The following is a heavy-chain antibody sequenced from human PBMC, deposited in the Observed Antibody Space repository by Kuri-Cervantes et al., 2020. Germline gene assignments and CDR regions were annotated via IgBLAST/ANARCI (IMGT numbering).Heavy chain of an antibody. D-gene: IGHD3-10*01. Sequence: SCAVYGGSFSGYYWSWIRQPPGKGLEWIGEINHSGSTNYNPSLKSRVTISVDTSKNQFSLKLSSVTAADTAVYYCARDLAGGWFDPWGQGTLVTVSS. CDR3: ARDLAGGWFDP. J-gene: IGHJ5*02. V-gene: IGHV4-34*09. CDR2: INHSGST. CDR1: GGSFSGYY.